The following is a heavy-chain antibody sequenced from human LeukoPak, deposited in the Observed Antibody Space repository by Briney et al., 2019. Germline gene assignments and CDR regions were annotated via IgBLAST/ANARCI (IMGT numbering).Heavy chain of an antibody. Sequence: GGSVRLSCAASGFTFDHYAMHWVRQAPGKGLEWVSGLTRNGTIIDYADSVKGRFTISRDNSKNMLYLQMNSLRPEDTAVYYCAGDFDYWGQGTLVTVSS. D-gene: IGHD3-16*01. CDR2: LTRNGTII. J-gene: IGHJ4*02. CDR3: AGDFDY. CDR1: GFTFDHYA. V-gene: IGHV3-9*01.